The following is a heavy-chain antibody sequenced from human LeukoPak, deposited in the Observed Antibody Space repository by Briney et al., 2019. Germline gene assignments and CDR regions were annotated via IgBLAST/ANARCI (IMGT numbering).Heavy chain of an antibody. D-gene: IGHD6-13*01. CDR2: INSDGSSS. V-gene: IGHV3-74*01. Sequence: GGSLRLSCAASGFTFSSYWMHWVRQAPGKGLVWVSRINSDGSSSAFADSMKGRFTIFRDNAKNTLYLQMNSLRAEDTAVYFCVRAKGGPGSTWAFDIWGQGTMVTVSS. CDR1: GFTFSSYW. CDR3: VRAKGGPGSTWAFDI. J-gene: IGHJ3*02.